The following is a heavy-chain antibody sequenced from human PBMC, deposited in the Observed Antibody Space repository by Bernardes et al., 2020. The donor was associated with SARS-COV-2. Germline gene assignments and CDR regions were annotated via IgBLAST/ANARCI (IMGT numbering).Heavy chain of an antibody. CDR1: GFTFSRDN. CDR2: VSGGAKTI. D-gene: IGHD2-2*01. V-gene: IGHV3-48*01. CDR3: GSSSTTCCDY. Sequence: GGSLRLSCAASGFTFSRDNMNWVRQAPGKGLEWVSYVSGGAKTIYYADSVKGRFTISRDNGKNSLYLQMNSLRAEDTAVYYCGSSSTTCCDYWGQGTLVTVSS. J-gene: IGHJ4*02.